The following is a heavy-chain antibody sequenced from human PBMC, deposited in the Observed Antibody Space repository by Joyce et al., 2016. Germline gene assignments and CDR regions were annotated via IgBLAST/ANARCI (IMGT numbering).Heavy chain of an antibody. CDR3: ARESVAGPEDLFDY. CDR1: GFSLSTSAVG. V-gene: IGHV2-5*02. D-gene: IGHD6-19*01. J-gene: IGHJ4*02. CDR2: IYWDGEK. Sequence: QITLKESGPTLVKPTQTLTLTCTFSGFSLSTSAVGVGWIRQPPGKAPEWLALIYWDGEKRYSPSLKSRLAITKDTSKNQVVLTMTNIDRVDTATYFCARESVAGPEDLFDYWGQRSLVTVSS.